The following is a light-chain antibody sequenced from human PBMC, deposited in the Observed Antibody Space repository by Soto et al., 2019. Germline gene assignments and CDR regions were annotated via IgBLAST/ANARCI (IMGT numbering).Light chain of an antibody. V-gene: IGKV3-20*01. Sequence: EIVLTQSPGTLSLSPWERATTCCRASQSFSSSYLAWYQQKPGQAPRLLIYETSSRATGIPDRFSGSGSQTDFTLTISRLEPEDFAVYYCQQYGSSPRTFGQGTKVDNK. CDR3: QQYGSSPRT. J-gene: IGKJ1*01. CDR1: QSFSSSY. CDR2: ETS.